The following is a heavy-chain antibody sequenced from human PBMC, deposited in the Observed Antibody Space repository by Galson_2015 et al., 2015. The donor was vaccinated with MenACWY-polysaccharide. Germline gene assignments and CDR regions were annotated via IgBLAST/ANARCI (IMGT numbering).Heavy chain of an antibody. J-gene: IGHJ5*02. CDR1: GFTFSNFW. D-gene: IGHD2-15*01. CDR3: AKANSGGICTSGGACWFDP. CDR2: IKQDGSEK. V-gene: IGHV3-7*03. Sequence: SLRLSCAASGFTFSNFWMSWVRQAPGKELEWVANIKQDGSEKYLVDSVKGRFTISRDNSKNIVYLQMNSLRAEDTAIYYCAKANSGGICTSGGACWFDPWGQGSLVIVSS.